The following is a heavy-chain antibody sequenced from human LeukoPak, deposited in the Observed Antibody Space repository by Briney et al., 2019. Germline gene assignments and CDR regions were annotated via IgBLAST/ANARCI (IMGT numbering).Heavy chain of an antibody. CDR1: GGSISSGSYY. Sequence: PSETLSLTCTVSGGSISSGSYYWSWIRQPAGKGLEWIGRIYTSGSTNYNPSLKSRVTMSVDTSKNQFSLKLSSVTAADTAVYYCARDSHYYDSSGTPTGAFDIWGQGTMVTVSS. CDR3: ARDSHYYDSSGTPTGAFDI. V-gene: IGHV4-61*02. D-gene: IGHD3-22*01. CDR2: IYTSGST. J-gene: IGHJ3*02.